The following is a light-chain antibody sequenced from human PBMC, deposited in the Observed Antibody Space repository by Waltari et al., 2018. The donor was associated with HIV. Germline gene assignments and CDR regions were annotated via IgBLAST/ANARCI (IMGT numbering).Light chain of an antibody. CDR1: TSVLYSSNNKNY. Sequence: DIVVTQSPDSLALSLGERATINCKSSTSVLYSSNNKNYLAWYQQKPGQPPKLLIYWASARESGVPDRFSGSGSGTDFTLTINSLRAEDAAVYFCHQYYTTPQTFGQGTKVEIK. CDR2: WAS. CDR3: HQYYTTPQT. J-gene: IGKJ1*01. V-gene: IGKV4-1*01.